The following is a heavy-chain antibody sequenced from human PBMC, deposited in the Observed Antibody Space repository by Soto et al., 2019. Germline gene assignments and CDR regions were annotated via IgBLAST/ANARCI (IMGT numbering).Heavy chain of an antibody. CDR2: IEYDGSNR. J-gene: IGHJ4*02. CDR1: GFTFSDYG. D-gene: IGHD6-13*01. Sequence: SLRLSCAVSGFTFSDYGMHWVRQTPGKGLEWVAVIEYDGSNRQYADSVKGRFTISRDNSKNTLYLQMNSLREEDTAVYYCAKDRYSNSWYMPVDYWGQGTLVTVSS. V-gene: IGHV3-30*18. CDR3: AKDRYSNSWYMPVDY.